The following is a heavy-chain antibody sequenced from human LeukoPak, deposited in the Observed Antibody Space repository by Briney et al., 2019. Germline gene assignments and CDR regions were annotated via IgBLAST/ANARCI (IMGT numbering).Heavy chain of an antibody. J-gene: IGHJ4*02. CDR3: ARGPGGIAAAGYYFDY. CDR1: GGSISRYY. CDR2: IYYSGST. Sequence: PSETLSLTCTVSGGSISRYYWSWIRQPPGKGLEWIGYIYYSGSTTYNPPLKSRVTISVDTSKNQFSLKLRSVTAADTAVYYCARGPGGIAAAGYYFDYWGQGTLVTVSS. D-gene: IGHD6-13*01. V-gene: IGHV4-59*01.